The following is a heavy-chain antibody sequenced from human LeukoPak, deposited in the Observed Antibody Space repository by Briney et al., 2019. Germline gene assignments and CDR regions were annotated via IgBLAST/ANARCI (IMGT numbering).Heavy chain of an antibody. Sequence: SETLSLTCTVSGGSISSYYWSWIRQPPGKGLEWIGYIYYSGSTNYNPSLKSRVTISVDTSKNQYSLKLSSVTAADTAVYYSARGDDILTGYRSVTFVYWGQGTLVTVSS. CDR1: GGSISSYY. CDR3: ARGDDILTGYRSVTFVY. CDR2: IYYSGST. J-gene: IGHJ4*02. D-gene: IGHD3-9*01. V-gene: IGHV4-59*08.